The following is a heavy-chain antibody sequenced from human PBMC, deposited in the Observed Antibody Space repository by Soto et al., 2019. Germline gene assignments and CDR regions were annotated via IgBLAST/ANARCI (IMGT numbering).Heavy chain of an antibody. D-gene: IGHD2-2*02. J-gene: IGHJ5*02. V-gene: IGHV3-53*01. CDR1: GFTVSSNY. Sequence: VGSLRLSCAASGFTVSSNYMSWVRQAPGKGLEWVSVIYSGGSTYYADSVKGRFTISRDNSKNALYLQMNSLRAEDTAVYYCARGVPAAIPNWFDPWGQGTLVTVSS. CDR3: ARGVPAAIPNWFDP. CDR2: IYSGGST.